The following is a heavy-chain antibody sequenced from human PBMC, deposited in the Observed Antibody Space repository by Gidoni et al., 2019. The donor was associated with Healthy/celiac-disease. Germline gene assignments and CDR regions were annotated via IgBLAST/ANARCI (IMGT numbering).Heavy chain of an antibody. J-gene: IGHJ6*02. V-gene: IGHV3-7*01. CDR2: IKQDGSEK. D-gene: IGHD6-19*01. CDR3: ARDGAVAGRNYYGMDV. CDR1: GFTFSSYW. Sequence: EVQLVESGGGLVQPGGSLRLSCAASGFTFSSYWMSWVRQAPGKGLEWVANIKQDGSEKYYVDSVKGRFTISRDNAKNSLYLQMNSLRAEDTAVYYCARDGAVAGRNYYGMDVWGQGTTVTVSS.